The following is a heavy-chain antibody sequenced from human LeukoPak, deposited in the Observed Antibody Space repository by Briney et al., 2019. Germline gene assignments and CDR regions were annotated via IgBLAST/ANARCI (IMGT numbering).Heavy chain of an antibody. D-gene: IGHD2-21*02. J-gene: IGHJ6*03. CDR3: AKDLNTAHNYYYLDA. V-gene: IGHV3-23*01. Sequence: GGSLRLSCAASGFTFSSYAMSWVHQAPGKGLEWVSAISGSGGGTYYADSVKGRFTISRDNSKNTLFLQMDSLRGEDTAVYYCAKDLNTAHNYYYLDAWGKGPRSPSP. CDR2: ISGSGGGT. CDR1: GFTFSSYA.